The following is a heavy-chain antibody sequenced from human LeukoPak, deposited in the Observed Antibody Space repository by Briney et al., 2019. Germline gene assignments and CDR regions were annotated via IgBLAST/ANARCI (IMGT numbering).Heavy chain of an antibody. J-gene: IGHJ5*02. CDR3: ASSSKRYCSSTSCSNWSDP. CDR1: GYTFTSYG. D-gene: IGHD2-2*01. CDR2: INPNSGGT. V-gene: IGHV1-2*02. Sequence: ASVKVSCKASGYTFTSYGISWVRQAPGQGLEWMGWINPNSGGTNYAQKFQGRVTMTRDTSISTAYMELSRLRSDDTAVYYCASSSKRYCSSTSCSNWSDPWGQGTLVTVSS.